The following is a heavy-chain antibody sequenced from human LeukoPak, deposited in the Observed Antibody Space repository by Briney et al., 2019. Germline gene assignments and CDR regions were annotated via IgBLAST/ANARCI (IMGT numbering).Heavy chain of an antibody. J-gene: IGHJ2*01. D-gene: IGHD3-22*01. CDR2: IYYSGST. CDR3: ARVREDSSGYYDWYFDL. CDR1: GGSISSGDYY. Sequence: SQTLSLTCTVSGGSISSGDYYWSWIRQPPGKGLEWIGYIYYSGSTYYNPSLKSRVTISADTSKNQFSLKLSSVTAADTAVYYCARVREDSSGYYDWYFDLWGRGTLVTVSS. V-gene: IGHV4-30-4*01.